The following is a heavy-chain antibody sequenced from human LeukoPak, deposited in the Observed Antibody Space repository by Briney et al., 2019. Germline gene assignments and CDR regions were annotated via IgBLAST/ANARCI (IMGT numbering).Heavy chain of an antibody. J-gene: IGHJ6*02. CDR1: GFTFSSYW. Sequence: GGSLRLSCAASGFTFSSYWMSWVRQAPGKGLEWVANIKQDGSEKYYVDSVKGRFTISRDNAKNSLYLQMNSLRAEDTAVYYCARDQGPITIFGVVISSYYHYYGMDVWGQGTTVTVSS. D-gene: IGHD3-3*01. CDR2: IKQDGSEK. V-gene: IGHV3-7*01. CDR3: ARDQGPITIFGVVISSYYHYYGMDV.